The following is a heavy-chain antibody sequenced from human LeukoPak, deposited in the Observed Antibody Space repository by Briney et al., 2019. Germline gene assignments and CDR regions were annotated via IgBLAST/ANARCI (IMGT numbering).Heavy chain of an antibody. CDR2: IYYSGST. J-gene: IGHJ5*02. D-gene: IGHD3-10*01. CDR1: GGSISSYY. CDR3: ARDYYGSGSYYTSWFDP. V-gene: IGHV4-59*01. Sequence: PSETLSLTCTVSGGSISSYYWSWIRQPPGKGLEWIGYIYYSGSTNYNPSLKSRVTISVDTSKNQFSLKLISVTAADTAVYYCARDYYGSGSYYTSWFDPWGQGTLVTVSS.